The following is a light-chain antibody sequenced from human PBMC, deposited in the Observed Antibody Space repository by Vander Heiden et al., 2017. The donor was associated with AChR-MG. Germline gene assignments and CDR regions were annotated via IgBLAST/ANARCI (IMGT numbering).Light chain of an antibody. Sequence: DSQRTQSLSALSASVGDRGSITCRASQGIRNYLASFQQKPGKAPKSLIYGASSLQSWVPSRFSGSGSGTDFTLTISGLQPEDFGTYYCQHDKSYPLTFGGGTKVEIK. J-gene: IGKJ4*01. CDR2: GAS. CDR3: QHDKSYPLT. V-gene: IGKV1-16*01. CDR1: QGIRNY.